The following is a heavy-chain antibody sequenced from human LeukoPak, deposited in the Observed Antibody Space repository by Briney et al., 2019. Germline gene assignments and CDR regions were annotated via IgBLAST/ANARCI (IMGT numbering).Heavy chain of an antibody. Sequence: PSETLSLTCAVYGGSFSGYYWSWIRQPPGKGLGWIGEINHSGSTYYNPSLRSRVTISVDTSKNQFSLKLSSVTAADTAVYYCARDRNTVTLLDVFDYWGQGTLVTVSS. CDR2: INHSGST. J-gene: IGHJ4*02. CDR1: GGSFSGYY. V-gene: IGHV4-34*01. CDR3: ARDRNTVTLLDVFDY. D-gene: IGHD4-17*01.